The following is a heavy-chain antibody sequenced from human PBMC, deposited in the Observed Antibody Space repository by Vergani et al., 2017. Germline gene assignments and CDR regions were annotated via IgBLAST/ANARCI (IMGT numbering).Heavy chain of an antibody. D-gene: IGHD3-3*01. Sequence: QVQLQQWGAGLLKPSETLSLTCAVYGGSFSGYYWSWIRQPPGKGLEWIGEINHSGSTNYNPSLKSRVTISVDTSKNQFSLNLSSVTAADTAVYYCAGGGYDFWSGYYRPPKNNWFDPWGQGTLVTVSS. J-gene: IGHJ5*02. CDR1: GGSFSGYY. CDR3: AGGGYDFWSGYYRPPKNNWFDP. V-gene: IGHV4-34*01. CDR2: INHSGST.